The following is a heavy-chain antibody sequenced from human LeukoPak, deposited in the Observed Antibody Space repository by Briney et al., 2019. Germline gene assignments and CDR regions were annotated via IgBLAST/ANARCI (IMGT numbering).Heavy chain of an antibody. CDR2: INHSGGT. CDR1: GGSFSGYY. V-gene: IGHV4-34*01. CDR3: ARQRSGYFDY. Sequence: PSETLSLTCAVYGGSFSGYYWSWLRQPPGKGLEWIGEINHSGGTNYNPSLKSRVTISVDTSKNQFSLKLSSVTAADTAVYYCARQRSGYFDYWGQGTLVTVSS. D-gene: IGHD3-3*01. J-gene: IGHJ4*02.